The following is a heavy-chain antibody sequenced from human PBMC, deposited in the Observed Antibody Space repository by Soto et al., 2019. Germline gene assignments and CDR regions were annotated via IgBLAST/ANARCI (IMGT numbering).Heavy chain of an antibody. J-gene: IGHJ4*02. Sequence: QVQLVQSGAEVKKPGSSVKVSCKASGGSLSRSAISWVRQAPGQGLEWMGGIIPIFGPAIYAQKFRGRVSIIADESTRTAYMEMRSLRSEDTAVYYCGTGSSWTKVDSWGQGTLVTVSS. V-gene: IGHV1-69*01. CDR1: GGSLSRSA. CDR3: GTGSSWTKVDS. CDR2: IIPIFGPA. D-gene: IGHD6-13*01.